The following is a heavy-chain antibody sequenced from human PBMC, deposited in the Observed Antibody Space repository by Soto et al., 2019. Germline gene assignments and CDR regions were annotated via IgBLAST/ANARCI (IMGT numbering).Heavy chain of an antibody. CDR1: GFTFSSYA. V-gene: IGHV3-23*01. CDR2: ISGSGGST. J-gene: IGHJ4*02. Sequence: GGSLRLSCAASGFTFSSYAVSWVRKATGKGLGWVSAISGSGGSTYYADSVKGRFTISRDNSKNTLYLQMNSLRAEDTAVYYCAKGRGYCSSTSCYVGSDYWGQGTLVTVSS. CDR3: AKGRGYCSSTSCYVGSDY. D-gene: IGHD2-2*01.